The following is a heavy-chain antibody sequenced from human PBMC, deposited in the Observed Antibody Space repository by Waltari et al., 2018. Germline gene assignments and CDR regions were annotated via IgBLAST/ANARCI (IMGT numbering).Heavy chain of an antibody. D-gene: IGHD6-6*01. CDR3: ARGLAALDAFDI. J-gene: IGHJ3*02. V-gene: IGHV3-21*01. CDR1: GFTFSSYR. CDR2: ICSSSSYI. Sequence: EVQLVESGGGLVKPGGSLSLYCAASGFTFSSYRMNWARQAPGKGLEWVSAICSSSSYIYYADSVKGRFTISRDNAKNSLYLQMNSLRAEDTAVYYCARGLAALDAFDIWGQGTMVTVSS.